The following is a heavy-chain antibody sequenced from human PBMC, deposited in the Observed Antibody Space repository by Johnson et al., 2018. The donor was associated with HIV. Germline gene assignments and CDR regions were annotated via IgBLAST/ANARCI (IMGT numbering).Heavy chain of an antibody. D-gene: IGHD5-24*01. CDR3: ARDRRDGDAFDI. Sequence: QVQLVESGGGLVKPGGSLRLSCAASGFNFSDYYMSWIRQAPGKGLEWVSYISGSGSTIYYADSVKGRFTISRDNSKNTLYLQMNSLRAEDTALYYCARDRRDGDAFDIWGQGTMVTVSS. V-gene: IGHV3-11*01. CDR2: ISGSGSTI. CDR1: GFNFSDYY. J-gene: IGHJ3*02.